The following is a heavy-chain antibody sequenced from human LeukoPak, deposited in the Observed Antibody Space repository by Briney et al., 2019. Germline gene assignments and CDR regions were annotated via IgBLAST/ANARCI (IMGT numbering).Heavy chain of an antibody. CDR2: INPSGGST. CDR3: ARDIGQYSSSWYFDY. J-gene: IGHJ4*02. Sequence: ASVKVSCKASGYTFTSYYMHWVRQAPGQGLEWMGIINPSGGSTSYAQKFQGRVTMTRDTSTSTVYMELSSLRSEDTAVYYCARDIGQYSSSWYFDYWGQGTLVTVSS. CDR1: GYTFTSYY. V-gene: IGHV1-46*01. D-gene: IGHD6-13*01.